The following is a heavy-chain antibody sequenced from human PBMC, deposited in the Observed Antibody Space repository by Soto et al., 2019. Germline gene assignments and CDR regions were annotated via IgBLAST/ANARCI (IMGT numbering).Heavy chain of an antibody. J-gene: IGHJ4*02. CDR2: IWYDGTQK. CDR3: ARAEGTTVTGLWLFDS. CDR1: GFTFNTYS. Sequence: QVQLEESGGGVVQPGRYLRLSCEASGFTFNTYSMHWVRQPPGKGLEWLAAIWYDGTQKYYADSVKCRFIISRDNSKTTLYLEMNSMRAEDTAVYYCARAEGTTVTGLWLFDSWGQGTLVTVSS. D-gene: IGHD4-17*01. V-gene: IGHV3-33*01.